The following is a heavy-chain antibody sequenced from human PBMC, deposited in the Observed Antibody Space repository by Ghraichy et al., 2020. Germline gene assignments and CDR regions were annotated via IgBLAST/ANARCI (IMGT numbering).Heavy chain of an antibody. V-gene: IGHV3-23*01. Sequence: GGSLRLSCTASGFTFSSYAMSWVRQAPGKGLEWVSAISGSGGSTYYADSVKGRFTISRDNSKNTLYLQMNSLRAEDTAVYYCAKDLVAAAGPKYDYWGQGTLVTVSS. J-gene: IGHJ4*02. CDR3: AKDLVAAAGPKYDY. D-gene: IGHD6-13*01. CDR1: GFTFSSYA. CDR2: ISGSGGST.